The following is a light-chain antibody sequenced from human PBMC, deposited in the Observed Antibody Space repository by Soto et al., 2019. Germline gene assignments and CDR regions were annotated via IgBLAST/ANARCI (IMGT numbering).Light chain of an antibody. CDR1: QNINNIY. CDR2: GVS. Sequence: EIVLTQSPATLSLSSGEGATVAGRPSQNINNIYCAWYQQKPGQAPRLLIYGVSSRATGIPERFSGSGSGTDFTLTISRLEPEDFAVYYCQQYGTSPLTFCQGTKVDIK. J-gene: IGKJ1*01. V-gene: IGKV3-20*01. CDR3: QQYGTSPLT.